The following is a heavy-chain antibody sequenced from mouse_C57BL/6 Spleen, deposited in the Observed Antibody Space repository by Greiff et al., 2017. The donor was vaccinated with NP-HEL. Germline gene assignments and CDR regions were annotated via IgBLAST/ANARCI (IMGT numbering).Heavy chain of an antibody. D-gene: IGHD1-1*01. CDR2: INYDGSST. J-gene: IGHJ4*01. CDR3: ARDGHYYGSSSYAMDY. CDR1: GFTFSDYY. V-gene: IGHV5-16*01. Sequence: EVQLVESEGGLVQPGSSMKLSCTASGFTFSDYYMAWVRQVPEKGLEWVATINYDGSSTYYLDSLKSRFIISRDNAKNILYLQMSSLKSEDTATYYCARDGHYYGSSSYAMDYWGQGTSVTVSS.